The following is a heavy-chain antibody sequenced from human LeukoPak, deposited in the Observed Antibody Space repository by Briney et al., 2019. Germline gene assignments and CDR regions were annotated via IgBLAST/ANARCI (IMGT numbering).Heavy chain of an antibody. J-gene: IGHJ4*02. CDR3: ARSVSSFDC. CDR2: INPNSGGT. CDR1: GGTFSSYA. Sequence: GASVKVSCKASGGTFSSYAISWVRQAPGQGLEWMGIINPNSGGTSYAQKFQGRVTMTRDTSTSTVYMELSSLRSEDTAVYFCARSVSSFDCWGQGTLVTVSS. V-gene: IGHV1-46*01.